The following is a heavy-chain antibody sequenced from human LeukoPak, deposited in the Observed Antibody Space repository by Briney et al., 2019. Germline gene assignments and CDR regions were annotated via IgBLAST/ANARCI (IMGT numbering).Heavy chain of an antibody. D-gene: IGHD3-10*01. CDR2: ISYDGSNE. CDR3: ARDLGSGFFDY. J-gene: IGHJ4*02. CDR1: GFTFSSYV. V-gene: IGHV3-30*04. Sequence: GRSLRLSCAASGFTFSSYVMHWVRQAPGKGLEWVAIISYDGSNEYYADSVKGRFTISRDNSKNTLYLQMNSLRAADTAVYYCARDLGSGFFDYWGQGTLVTVPS.